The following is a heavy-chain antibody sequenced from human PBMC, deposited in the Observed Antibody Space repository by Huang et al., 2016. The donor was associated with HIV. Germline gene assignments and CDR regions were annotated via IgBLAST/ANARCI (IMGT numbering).Heavy chain of an antibody. D-gene: IGHD3-10*01. CDR3: ARLPGSITMIRGVITDPY. CDR2: IYYSGST. CDR1: GGSIRSDNYY. V-gene: IGHV4-39*02. J-gene: IGHJ4*02. Sequence: QLQLQESGPGLVKPSETLSLTCTVSGGSIRSDNYYWGWIRQPPGKGLVWIGSIYYSGSTYDNPSLKRRVTITVDTSKNHFSLRMRSVTAADTAVYYCARLPGSITMIRGVITDPYWGQGTLVTVSS.